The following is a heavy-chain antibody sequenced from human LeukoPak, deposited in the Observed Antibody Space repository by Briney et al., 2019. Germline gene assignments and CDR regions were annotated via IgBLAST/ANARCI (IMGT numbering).Heavy chain of an antibody. D-gene: IGHD2-2*01. Sequence: NAGGSLRLSCAASGFTFSSYSMNWVRQAPGKGLEWVSSISSSSSYIYYADSVKGRFTISRDNDKNSLYLQMNSLRSDDTAVYYCARVRLLQYQLFRYYGMDGWGQGTTVTVSS. CDR2: ISSSSSYI. V-gene: IGHV3-21*04. J-gene: IGHJ6*02. CDR3: ARVRLLQYQLFRYYGMDG. CDR1: GFTFSSYS.